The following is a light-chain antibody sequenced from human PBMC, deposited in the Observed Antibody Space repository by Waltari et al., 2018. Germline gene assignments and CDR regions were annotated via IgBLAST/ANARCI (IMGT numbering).Light chain of an antibody. CDR3: SSYIRNTNYVV. CDR1: SSDIGGYNY. J-gene: IGLJ2*01. Sequence: QSRLTQPASVSGSPGQSITVSCTGTSSDIGGYNYVSWYQQYPGKSPKLIMYEVTNRPHGLPDRFSASKSGSTPSLTISGLQAEDEADYYCSSYIRNTNYVVFGAGTKVTGL. V-gene: IGLV2-14*01. CDR2: EVT.